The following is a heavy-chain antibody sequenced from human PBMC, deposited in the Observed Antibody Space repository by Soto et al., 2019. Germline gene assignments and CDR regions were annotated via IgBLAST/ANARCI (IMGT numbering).Heavy chain of an antibody. J-gene: IGHJ4*02. CDR2: IHYSGST. CDR3: ARELQATSIGD. V-gene: IGHV4-31*03. Sequence: PSETLSLTCTVSGGSIRSGGYYWNWIRQHPGKGLEWIGYIHYSGSTYYNPSLKSRVTISVGTSKNQFSLNLTSVTAADTAVYYCARELQATSIGDWGEGTLVTVSS. CDR1: GGSIRSGGYY. D-gene: IGHD3-22*01.